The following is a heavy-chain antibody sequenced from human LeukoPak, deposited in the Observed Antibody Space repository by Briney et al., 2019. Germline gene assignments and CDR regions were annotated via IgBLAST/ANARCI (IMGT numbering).Heavy chain of an antibody. J-gene: IGHJ4*02. D-gene: IGHD5-12*01. V-gene: IGHV3-23*01. CDR3: ARGPSKYSGYEPPDY. Sequence: PGGSLRLSCAASGFTFSSYAMSRVRQAPGKGLEWVSAISGSGGSTYYADSVKGRFTISRDNSKNTLYLQMNSLRAEDTAVYYCARGPSKYSGYEPPDYWGQGTLVTVSS. CDR2: ISGSGGST. CDR1: GFTFSSYA.